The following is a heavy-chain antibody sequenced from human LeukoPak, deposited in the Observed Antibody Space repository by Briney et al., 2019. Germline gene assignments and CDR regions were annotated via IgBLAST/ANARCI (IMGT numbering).Heavy chain of an antibody. CDR3: AKDGYYYDSSGYYPVAVDY. D-gene: IGHD3-22*01. CDR2: FSGSGGIT. V-gene: IGHV3-23*01. J-gene: IGHJ4*02. CDR1: GFTFSNYA. Sequence: GGSLRLSCAASGFTFSNYAMSWVRQAPGKGLEWVSGFSGSGGITYYADSVKGRFTISRDNSKNTLYLQMNSLRAEDTAVYYCAKDGYYYDSSGYYPVAVDYWGQGTLVTVSS.